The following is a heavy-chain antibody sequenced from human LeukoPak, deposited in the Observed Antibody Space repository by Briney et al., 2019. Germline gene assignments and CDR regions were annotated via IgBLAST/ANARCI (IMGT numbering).Heavy chain of an antibody. CDR2: MNPNSGNT. CDR3: ARGHRRRGPGIAVAGTNYYYYYMDV. V-gene: IGHV1-8*01. Sequence: ASVKVSCKASGYTFTSYDINWVRQATGQGLGWMGWMNPNSGNTGYAQKFQGRVTMTRNTSISTAYMELSSLRSEDTAVYYCARGHRRRGPGIAVAGTNYYYYYMDVWGKGTTVTVSS. CDR1: GYTFTSYD. J-gene: IGHJ6*03. D-gene: IGHD6-19*01.